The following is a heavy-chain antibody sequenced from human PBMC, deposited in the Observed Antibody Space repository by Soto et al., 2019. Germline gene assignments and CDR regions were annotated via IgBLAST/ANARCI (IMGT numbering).Heavy chain of an antibody. CDR2: IYWNDEK. J-gene: IGHJ4*02. D-gene: IGHD6-19*01. CDR3: AHRLRWLANFDY. Sequence: SGPSGEPTQTLTLTCTFSGFSLTTSGVGVGWIRQPPGKALEWLALIYWNDEKRYSPSLKSRLTITKDTSRNQVVLTMTNMDPVDTATYYCAHRLRWLANFDYWRQGTLVTVSS. CDR1: GFSLTTSGVG. V-gene: IGHV2-5*01.